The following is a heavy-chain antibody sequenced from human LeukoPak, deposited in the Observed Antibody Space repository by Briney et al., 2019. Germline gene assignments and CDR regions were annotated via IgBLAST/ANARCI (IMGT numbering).Heavy chain of an antibody. Sequence: PGGSLRLSSAASGFTTNNDYVSWASQAPGKGLDWVSVIYTGGTTNYADSVKRRFTISRDNSKNTLYLQMNTLRAEDTAVYYCASVTAQRYYYYGMDVWGQGTTVIVSS. CDR2: IYTGGTT. CDR3: ASVTAQRYYYYGMDV. CDR1: GFTTNNDY. D-gene: IGHD1-1*01. J-gene: IGHJ6*02. V-gene: IGHV3-53*01.